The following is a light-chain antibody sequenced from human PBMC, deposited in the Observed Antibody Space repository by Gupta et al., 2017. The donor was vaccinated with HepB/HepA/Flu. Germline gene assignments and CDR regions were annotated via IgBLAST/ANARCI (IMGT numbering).Light chain of an antibody. J-gene: IGKJ4*01. CDR1: QSLLHSDGYSY. CDR3: MQGIQGPLT. CDR2: LAS. V-gene: IGKV2-28*01. Sequence: EIVMTQSPLSLPVTPGEPASISCRSSQSLLHSDGYSYLNWFLQKPGHSPQLLISLASNRASGVPDRFSGSGSVTDFTLKISRVEAEDVGVYYCMQGIQGPLTFGGGTKLEIK.